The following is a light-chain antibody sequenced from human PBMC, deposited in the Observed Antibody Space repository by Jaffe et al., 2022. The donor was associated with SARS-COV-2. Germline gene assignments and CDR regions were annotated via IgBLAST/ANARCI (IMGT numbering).Light chain of an antibody. CDR3: QQSYSTPYA. V-gene: IGKV1-39*01. Sequence: DIQMTQSPSSLSASVGDRVSITCRASQSISTYLNWFQQKPGKAPKLLIYLASSLQSGVPSRFSGSGSGTDFTLTISSLQPEDFASYYCQQSYSTPYAFGQGTTLEIK. CDR1: QSISTY. CDR2: LAS. J-gene: IGKJ2*01.